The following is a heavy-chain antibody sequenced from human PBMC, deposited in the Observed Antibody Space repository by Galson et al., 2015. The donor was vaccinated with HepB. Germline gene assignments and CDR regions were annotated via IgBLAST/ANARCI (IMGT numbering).Heavy chain of an antibody. CDR3: ARVPLKGARRPRTIWFDP. Sequence: QSGAEVKKPGESLKISCKASGYNFPTYWLGWVRQMPGKGLEWMGIIYPADSDTIYSPSFQGQVTISADKSISTAYLQWSSLEASDTAIYYCARVPLKGARRPRTIWFDPWGQGTPVTVSS. V-gene: IGHV5-51*03. J-gene: IGHJ5*02. CDR1: GYNFPTYW. CDR2: IYPADSDT. D-gene: IGHD6-6*01.